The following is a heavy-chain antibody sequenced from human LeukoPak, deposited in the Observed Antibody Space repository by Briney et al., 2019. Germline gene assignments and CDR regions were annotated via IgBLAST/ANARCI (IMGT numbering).Heavy chain of an antibody. Sequence: ASVKVSCKASGYTFTSYGISWVRQAPGQGLEWMGWINAYNGKTNFAQRYQGRVTMTTDTSTSTAYMELRSLRSDDTAVYYCARFPGGSSLIDYWGQGTLVTVSS. D-gene: IGHD2-15*01. J-gene: IGHJ4*02. V-gene: IGHV1-18*01. CDR2: INAYNGKT. CDR1: GYTFTSYG. CDR3: ARFPGGSSLIDY.